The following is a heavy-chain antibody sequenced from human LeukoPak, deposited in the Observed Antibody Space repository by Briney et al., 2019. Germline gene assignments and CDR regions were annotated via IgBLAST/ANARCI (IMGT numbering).Heavy chain of an antibody. J-gene: IGHJ3*02. Sequence: SGGSLGLSCAASGFTFRSHDMSWVRQAPGKGLEWVSGISGSGGSTFYADYVKGRFTISRDNSKNTLYLQMNGLRVEDTAIYYCVREGPRGLAFDIWGQGTMVTVSS. CDR2: ISGSGGST. V-gene: IGHV3-23*01. CDR1: GFTFRSHD. D-gene: IGHD3/OR15-3a*01. CDR3: VREGPRGLAFDI.